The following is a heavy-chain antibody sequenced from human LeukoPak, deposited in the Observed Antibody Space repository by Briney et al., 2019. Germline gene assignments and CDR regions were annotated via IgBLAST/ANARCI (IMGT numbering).Heavy chain of an antibody. J-gene: IGHJ4*02. D-gene: IGHD4-17*01. Sequence: ASVTVSCKASVYTFTGYYMHWVRQAPGQGLEWMGWINPNSGGTNYAQKFQGRVTMTRDTSISTAYMELSRLRSDDTAVYYCARLRYGDEGNYFDYWGQGTLVTVSS. CDR3: ARLRYGDEGNYFDY. CDR1: VYTFTGYY. V-gene: IGHV1-2*02. CDR2: INPNSGGT.